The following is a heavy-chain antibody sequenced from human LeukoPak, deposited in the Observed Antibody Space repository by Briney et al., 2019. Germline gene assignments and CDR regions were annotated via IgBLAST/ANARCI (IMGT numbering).Heavy chain of an antibody. D-gene: IGHD3/OR15-3a*01. CDR2: IIPIFGTA. Sequence: ASVKVSCKASGGTFISYAISWVRQAPGQGLEWMGGIIPIFGTANYAQKFQGRVTITVDESTSTAYMELSSLRSEDTAVYYCASSGRLMSPTLQDCWGQGTLVTVSS. J-gene: IGHJ4*02. CDR3: ASSGRLMSPTLQDC. CDR1: GGTFISYA. V-gene: IGHV1-69*13.